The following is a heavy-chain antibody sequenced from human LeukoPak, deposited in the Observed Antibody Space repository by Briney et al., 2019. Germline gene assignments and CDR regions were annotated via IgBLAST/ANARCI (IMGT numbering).Heavy chain of an antibody. D-gene: IGHD2-2*01. Sequence: GGSLRLSCAASGFTFSSYSMNWVRQAPGKGPEWVSSISSSYIYYADSVKGRFTISRDNAKNSLYLQMNSLRAEDTAVYYCARRYDRYCSSTSCQNWFDPWGQGTLVTVSS. CDR2: ISSSYI. CDR3: ARRYDRYCSSTSCQNWFDP. J-gene: IGHJ5*02. V-gene: IGHV3-21*01. CDR1: GFTFSSYS.